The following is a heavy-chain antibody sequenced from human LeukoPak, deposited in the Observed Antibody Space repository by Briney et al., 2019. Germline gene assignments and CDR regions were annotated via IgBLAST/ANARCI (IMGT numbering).Heavy chain of an antibody. J-gene: IGHJ6*03. CDR1: NGPINTYQ. D-gene: IGHD2-15*01. V-gene: IGHV4-59*12. CDR2: IHYSGSA. CDR3: ARASGIGGRFYYYYMDV. Sequence: AETLSLTCTVSNGPINTYQWSWIRQPPGKGLEWIGNIHYSGSANYNPSLKSRVTISVDKSKNQFSLKLSSVTAADTAVYGCARASGIGGRFYYYYMDVWGKGTTVTVSS.